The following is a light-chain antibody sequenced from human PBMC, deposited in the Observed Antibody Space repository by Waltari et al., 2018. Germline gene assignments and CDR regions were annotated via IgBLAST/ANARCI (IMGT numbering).Light chain of an antibody. Sequence: DIQMTKSPSSLSASVGDRVTITCQASQDTSNHLNWYQQKPGKAPKLLIYHASNLETGAPSRFSGSGSGTDFTFTISSLQPEDFATYYCQQYDNLPRGTFGGGTKVEI. CDR2: HAS. V-gene: IGKV1-33*01. CDR3: QQYDNLPRGT. CDR1: QDTSNH. J-gene: IGKJ4*01.